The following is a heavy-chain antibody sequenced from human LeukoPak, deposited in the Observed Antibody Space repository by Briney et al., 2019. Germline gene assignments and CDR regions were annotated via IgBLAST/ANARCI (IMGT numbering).Heavy chain of an antibody. CDR2: ICTSGST. V-gene: IGHV4-4*07. CDR1: GGSISSYY. CDR3: AREGKYSSSWYPWFDP. J-gene: IGHJ5*02. D-gene: IGHD6-13*01. Sequence: PSETLSLTCTVSGGSISSYYWSWIRQPAGKGLEWIGRICTSGSTNYNPSLKSRVTMSVDTSKNQFSLKLSSVTAADTAVYYCAREGKYSSSWYPWFDPWGQGTLVTVSS.